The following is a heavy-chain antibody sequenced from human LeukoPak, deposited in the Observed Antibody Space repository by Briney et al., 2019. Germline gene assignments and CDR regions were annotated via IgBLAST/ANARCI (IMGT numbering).Heavy chain of an antibody. J-gene: IGHJ6*02. V-gene: IGHV3-30*02. D-gene: IGHD3-9*01. Sequence: GGSLRLSCAASGFTFSNYGIHWVRQAPGKGLEWVAFMQYDGSDKFYADSVKGRFTISRDNSKNTVYLQMNSLRAEDTAVYYCAKDGGDYDILTGYYDYYYYGMDVWGQGTTVTVSS. CDR3: AKDGGDYDILTGYYDYYYYGMDV. CDR1: GFTFSNYG. CDR2: MQYDGSDK.